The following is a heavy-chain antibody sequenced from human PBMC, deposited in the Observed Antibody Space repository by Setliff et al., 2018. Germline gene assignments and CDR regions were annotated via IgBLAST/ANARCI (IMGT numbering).Heavy chain of an antibody. J-gene: IGHJ6*03. CDR1: GYTFTSYG. D-gene: IGHD3-16*01. CDR3: ARMITPHRCSYYYYYMDV. V-gene: IGHV1-18*01. CDR2: ISAYSGNT. Sequence: ASVKVSCKASGYTFTSYGISWVRQAPGQGLEWMGWISAYSGNTNYAQKLQGRVTMTTDTSTSTAYMELRSLRSDDTAVYYCARMITPHRCSYYYYYMDVLGKGTTVTVSS.